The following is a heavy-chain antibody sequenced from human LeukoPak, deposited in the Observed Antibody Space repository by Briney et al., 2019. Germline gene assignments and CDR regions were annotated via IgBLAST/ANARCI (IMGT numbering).Heavy chain of an antibody. V-gene: IGHV4-59*08. CDR1: GGSISSYY. CDR3: ARSAIDAFDI. D-gene: IGHD6-25*01. J-gene: IGHJ3*02. CDR2: IYNSGST. Sequence: SETLSLTCTVSGGSISSYYWSWIRQPPGKGLECIGYIYNSGSTNYNPSLKSRVSISVDTSKNQFSLKLSSVTAADRAVYYCARSAIDAFDIWGQGTMVTVSS.